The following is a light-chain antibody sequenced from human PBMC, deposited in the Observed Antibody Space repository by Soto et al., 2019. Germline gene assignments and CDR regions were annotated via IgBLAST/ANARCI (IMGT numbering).Light chain of an antibody. CDR2: GAS. J-gene: IGKJ1*01. V-gene: IGKV3-15*01. CDR3: QQYHTWWT. Sequence: EIVLTQSPATLSLSPGEGATLSCRASQSVSSYSVWYQQKPGQAPRLLIYGASTRVTGIPARFSGSGSGTEFTLTISSLQSEDFAVYYCQQYHTWWTFGQGTKVDI. CDR1: QSVSSY.